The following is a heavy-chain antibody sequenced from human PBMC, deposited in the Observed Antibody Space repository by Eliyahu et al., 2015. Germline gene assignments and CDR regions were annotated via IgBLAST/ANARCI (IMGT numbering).Heavy chain of an antibody. D-gene: IGHD5-24*01. J-gene: IGHJ6*02. CDR3: AQRGGFNDGFHPSYYGLDV. CDR2: IGGSGDMT. CDR1: GVXXXXRS. Sequence: DVQLLESGGGLVQPGGSLRLSCAVSGVXXXXRSXAWVRQAPGKGLGWVSAIGGSGDMTYYPDSVKGRFTISRDRSKNTLYLQMDRLSAEDTAVYFCAQRGGFNDGFHPSYYGLDVWGPGTTVTVSS. V-gene: IGHV3-23*01.